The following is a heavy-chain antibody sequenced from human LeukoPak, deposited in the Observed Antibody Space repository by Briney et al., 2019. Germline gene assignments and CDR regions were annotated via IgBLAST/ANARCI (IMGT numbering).Heavy chain of an antibody. J-gene: IGHJ4*02. D-gene: IGHD3-3*01. CDR3: ARNAVAAYYDFWSGYPPPDY. CDR1: GFTFSSYW. CDR2: IKQDGSEK. V-gene: IGHV3-7*01. Sequence: QPGGSLRLSCAASGFTFSSYWMSWVRQAPGKGLEWVANIKQDGSEKYYVDSVKGRFTISRDNAKNSLYLQMNSLRAEDTAVYYCARNAVAAYYDFWSGYPPPDYWGQGTLVTVSS.